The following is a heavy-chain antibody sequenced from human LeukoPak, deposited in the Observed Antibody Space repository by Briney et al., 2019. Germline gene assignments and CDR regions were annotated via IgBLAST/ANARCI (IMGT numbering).Heavy chain of an antibody. CDR2: ISAYNGNT. Sequence: ASVKVSCKASGYTFTSYGISWVRQAPGQGLEWMGWISAYNGNTNYAQKLQGRVTMTTDTSTSTAYMELRSLRSGDTAVYYCARASRIVVVPAAADYWGQGTLVTVSS. CDR1: GYTFTSYG. CDR3: ARASRIVVVPAAADY. D-gene: IGHD2-2*01. J-gene: IGHJ4*02. V-gene: IGHV1-18*01.